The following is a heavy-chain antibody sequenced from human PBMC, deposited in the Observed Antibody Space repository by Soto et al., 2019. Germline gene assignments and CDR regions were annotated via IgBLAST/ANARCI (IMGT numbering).Heavy chain of an antibody. CDR1: GGSFSGYY. Sequence: SETLSLTCAVYGGSFSGYYWSWIRQPPGKGLEWIGEINHSGSTNYNPSLKSRVTISVDTSKNQFSLKLSSVTAADTAVYYCARSLQRGFGVRYYYYYMDVWGKGTTVTVSS. V-gene: IGHV4-34*01. CDR2: INHSGST. CDR3: ARSLQRGFGVRYYYYYMDV. J-gene: IGHJ6*03. D-gene: IGHD3-3*01.